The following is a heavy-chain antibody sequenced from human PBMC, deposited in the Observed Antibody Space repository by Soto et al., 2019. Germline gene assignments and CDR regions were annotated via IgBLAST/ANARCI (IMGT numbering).Heavy chain of an antibody. V-gene: IGHV1-2*04. CDR3: ARHRSLVPAAKGDYYYYGMDV. Sequence: ASVKVSCKASGYTFAGYYMHWGRQAPGQGLEWMGWINPNGGGTNYAQKFQGWVTMTRDTSISTAYMELSRLRSDDTAVYYCARHRSLVPAAKGDYYYYGMDVWG. CDR1: GYTFAGYY. CDR2: INPNGGGT. J-gene: IGHJ6*02. D-gene: IGHD2-2*01.